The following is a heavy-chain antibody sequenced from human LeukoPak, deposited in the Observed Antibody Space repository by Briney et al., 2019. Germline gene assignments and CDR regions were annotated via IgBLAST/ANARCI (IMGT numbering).Heavy chain of an antibody. CDR3: GRDPNGSGPEFDC. CDR2: LSGNGGNQ. CDR1: GFTFSSYA. V-gene: IGHV3-23*01. Sequence: PGGSLRLSCAASGFTFSSYAMNWARHAPGQGLELVSGLSGNGGNQYYAASVKGRFTISRDNSKNTLFLQMNSLRAEDTAIYYCGRDPNGSGPEFDCWGQGTLVTVSS. J-gene: IGHJ4*02. D-gene: IGHD3-10*01.